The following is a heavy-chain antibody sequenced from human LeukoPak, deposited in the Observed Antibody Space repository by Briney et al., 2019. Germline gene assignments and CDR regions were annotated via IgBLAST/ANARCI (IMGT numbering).Heavy chain of an antibody. J-gene: IGHJ3*02. V-gene: IGHV5-51*01. CDR3: ARRSITMVRGVISDDAFDI. CDR1: GYSLTSYW. D-gene: IGHD3-10*01. Sequence: GESLKISCKGSGYSLTSYWIGWVRQIPGKGLEWMGIIYPGDSDTRYSPSFQGQVTISADKSISTAYLQWSSLKASDTAMYYCARRSITMVRGVISDDAFDIWGQGTMVTVSS. CDR2: IYPGDSDT.